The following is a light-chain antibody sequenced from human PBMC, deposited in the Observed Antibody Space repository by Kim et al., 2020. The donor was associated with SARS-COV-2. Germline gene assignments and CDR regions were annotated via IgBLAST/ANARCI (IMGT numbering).Light chain of an antibody. Sequence: ASVGDRVTITCRESQDISRYLNWYQQKPGQDPKLLICSASSLQSGVPSRCTGSGSETDFTLTISSLQPEDFATYCCQQTYSASRTFGQGTKVDIK. CDR3: QQTYSASRT. CDR1: QDISRY. CDR2: SAS. V-gene: IGKV1-39*01. J-gene: IGKJ1*01.